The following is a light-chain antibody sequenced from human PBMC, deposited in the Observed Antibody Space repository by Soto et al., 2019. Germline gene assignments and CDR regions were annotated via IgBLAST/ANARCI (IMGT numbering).Light chain of an antibody. V-gene: IGKV3-20*01. J-gene: IGKJ1*01. CDR2: GAS. CDR1: QSVSSSY. Sequence: EIVLTQSPGTLSLSPGERATLSCRASQSVSSSYLAWYQQKPGQAPRLLIYGASSRATGIPDRFSGSGSGTEFTLTISRLEPEDVAVYYCQQYGSSRLTFGQGTKVEIK. CDR3: QQYGSSRLT.